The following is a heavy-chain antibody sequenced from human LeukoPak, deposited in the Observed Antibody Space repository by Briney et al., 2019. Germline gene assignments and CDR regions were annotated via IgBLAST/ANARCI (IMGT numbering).Heavy chain of an antibody. CDR3: ARDRVDYDSSGYYFYY. Sequence: ASVKVSCKASGGTFSSYAISWVRQAPGQGLEWMGGIIPIFGTANYAQKFQGRVTITADESTSTAYMELSSLRSEDTAVYYCARDRVDYDSSGYYFYYWGQGTLVTVSS. J-gene: IGHJ4*02. CDR1: GGTFSSYA. CDR2: IIPIFGTA. V-gene: IGHV1-69*13. D-gene: IGHD3-22*01.